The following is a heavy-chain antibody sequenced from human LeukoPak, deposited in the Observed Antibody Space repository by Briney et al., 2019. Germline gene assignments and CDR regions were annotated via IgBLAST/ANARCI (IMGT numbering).Heavy chain of an antibody. CDR2: INPSGGST. CDR1: GYTFTSYY. CDR3: ASQRLRRDWFDP. D-gene: IGHD4-17*01. Sequence: ASVKVFCKASGYTFTSYYMHWVRQAPGQGLEWMGIINPSGGSTSYAQKFQGRVTTTRDTSTSTVYMELSSLRSEDTAVYYCASQRLRRDWFDPRGQGTLVTVSS. J-gene: IGHJ5*02. V-gene: IGHV1-46*01.